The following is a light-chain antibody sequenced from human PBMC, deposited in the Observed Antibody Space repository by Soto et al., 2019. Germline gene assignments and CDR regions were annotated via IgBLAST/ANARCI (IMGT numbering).Light chain of an antibody. V-gene: IGKV3-11*01. CDR3: QQRSNWPST. CDR2: DAS. CDR1: QSVSSY. Sequence: EIVLTQSPATLSLSPEDRATLSCRASQSVSSYLAWYQQKPGQAPRLLIYDASNRATGIPARFSGSGSGTDFTLTITSLEPEDFAVYYCQQRSNWPSTFGGGTKAEIK. J-gene: IGKJ4*01.